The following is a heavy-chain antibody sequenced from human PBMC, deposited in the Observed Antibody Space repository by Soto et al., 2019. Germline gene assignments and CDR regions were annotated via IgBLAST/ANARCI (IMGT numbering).Heavy chain of an antibody. J-gene: IGHJ4*02. CDR2: IGTGGDT. CDR3: SRGEAAAGTFDY. D-gene: IGHD6-13*01. Sequence: EVQLVESGGGLVQPGGSLRLSCAASGFTFTTYAMHWVRQATGKGLEWVSTIGTGGDTYHSGSVKGRFTISRDIAKNSLYLQMNSLRAEDTAEYYCSRGEAAAGTFDYWGQGTLVTVSS. CDR1: GFTFTTYA. V-gene: IGHV3-13*01.